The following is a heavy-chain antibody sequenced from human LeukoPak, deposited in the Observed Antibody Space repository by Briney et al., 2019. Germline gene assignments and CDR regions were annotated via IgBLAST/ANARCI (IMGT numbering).Heavy chain of an antibody. CDR3: ARDPYGDYVGETGYYYMDV. CDR1: GYTFTGYY. J-gene: IGHJ6*03. CDR2: INPSGGST. V-gene: IGHV1-46*01. Sequence: ASVKVSCKASGYTFTGYYMHWVRQAPGQGLEWMGIINPSGGSTSYAQKFQGRVTMTRDMSTSTVYMKLSSLRSEDTAVYYCARDPYGDYVGETGYYYMDVWGKGTTVTVSS. D-gene: IGHD4-17*01.